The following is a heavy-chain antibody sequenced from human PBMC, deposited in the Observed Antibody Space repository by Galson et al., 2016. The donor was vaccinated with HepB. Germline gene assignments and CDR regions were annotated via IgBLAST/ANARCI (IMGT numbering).Heavy chain of an antibody. D-gene: IGHD5-24*01. CDR3: AKGGLEMAWD. J-gene: IGHJ4*02. CDR2: ISFDGNNK. V-gene: IGHV3-30*18. Sequence: SLRLSCAASGFTFSSYGMYWVRQAPGKGLEWVAVISFDGNNKYYADSVKGRFTISRDNSKTMFYLKMNSLRPEDTAVYYCAKGGLEMAWDWGQGTLVTVSS. CDR1: GFTFSSYG.